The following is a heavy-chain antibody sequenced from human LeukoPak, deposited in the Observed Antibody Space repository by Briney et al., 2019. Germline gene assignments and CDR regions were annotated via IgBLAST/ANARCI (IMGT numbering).Heavy chain of an antibody. J-gene: IGHJ2*01. V-gene: IGHV4-38-2*02. CDR1: GYSISSGYY. CDR2: IHQSGGT. CDR3: ARAADGQNWYFDL. Sequence: SETLSLTCSVSGYSISSGYYWGWIRQPPGKGLEWIGSIHQSGGTYYNPSLKSRVTISVDTSKNQISLKLSSVTAADTAVHHCARAADGQNWYFDLWGRGTLVTVSS.